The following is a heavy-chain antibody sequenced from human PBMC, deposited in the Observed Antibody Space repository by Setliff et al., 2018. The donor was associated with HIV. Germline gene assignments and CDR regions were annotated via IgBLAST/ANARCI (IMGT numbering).Heavy chain of an antibody. V-gene: IGHV4-34*04. D-gene: IGHD1-1*01. Sequence: PSETLSLTCAVYGESFSAYFWTWIRQPPGKGPEWIGEVDHSENSNLNPSLESRAAIPVDTSKSQSSLKLTSVTAADTAVYYCAKGGAQGWNDPYFDYWGQGTLVTVSS. CDR3: AKGGAQGWNDPYFDY. J-gene: IGHJ4*02. CDR1: GESFSAYF. CDR2: VDHSENS.